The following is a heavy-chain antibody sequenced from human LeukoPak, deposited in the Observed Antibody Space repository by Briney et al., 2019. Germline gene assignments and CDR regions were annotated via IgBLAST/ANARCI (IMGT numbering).Heavy chain of an antibody. Sequence: GASVKVSCKASGGTFSSYAISWVRQAPGQGLEWMGGIIPIFGTANYAQKFQGRVTITADESTSTAYMELSSLRSEDTAVYYCASSMVNPELVAATPDYYYGMDVWGQGTTVTVSS. V-gene: IGHV1-69*13. CDR1: GGTFSSYA. D-gene: IGHD2-15*01. CDR3: ASSMVNPELVAATPDYYYGMDV. J-gene: IGHJ6*02. CDR2: IIPIFGTA.